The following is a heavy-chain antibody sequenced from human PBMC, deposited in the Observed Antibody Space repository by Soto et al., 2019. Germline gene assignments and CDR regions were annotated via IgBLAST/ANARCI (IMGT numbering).Heavy chain of an antibody. CDR3: AREGSYYSIDN. CDR1: GVSISNFY. Sequence: SETLSLTCTVSGVSISNFYWSWIRQPPGKGLEWIGHIYYSGSTDYNPSLKSRVTISVDTSKNQFSLKLNSVTAADTAVYYCAREGSYYSIDNWGQGTLVTVSS. D-gene: IGHD3-10*01. J-gene: IGHJ4*02. CDR2: IYYSGST. V-gene: IGHV4-59*01.